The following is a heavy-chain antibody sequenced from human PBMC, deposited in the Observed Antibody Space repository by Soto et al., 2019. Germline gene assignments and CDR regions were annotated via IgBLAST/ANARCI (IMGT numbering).Heavy chain of an antibody. D-gene: IGHD3-9*01. CDR2: IFWDDDE. CDR3: AYGSVVMDVLGAYSFDH. J-gene: IGHJ4*02. CDR1: GFSLTTSGVG. V-gene: IGHV2-5*02. Sequence: QITLNESGPTLVIPTQTLTLTCTFSGFSLTTSGVGGGWIRQPPGKTLEWLALIFWDDDERYSPSLKSRLTITKDAAKNQVVLTMTNMDPEDTATYYCAYGSVVMDVLGAYSFDHWGQGTLVTVSS.